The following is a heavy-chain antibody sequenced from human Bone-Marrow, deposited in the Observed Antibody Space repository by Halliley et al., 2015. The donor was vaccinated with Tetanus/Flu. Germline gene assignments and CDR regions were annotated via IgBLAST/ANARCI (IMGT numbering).Heavy chain of an antibody. D-gene: IGHD2-15*01. V-gene: IGHV5-51*01. CDR1: GYSFPNYW. CDR2: IYPGDSDI. CDR3: ASLGYWNSETYFSQLDS. J-gene: IGHJ4*02. Sequence: QLVQSGAEVKKPGESLKISCQGSGYSFPNYWIAWVRQTPGKGLEWMGSIYPGDSDIKYSPSFEGQVTISVDKSINTAFLQWSGMRAWDTAIYYCASLGYWNSETYFSQLDSRGQGALGTVSS.